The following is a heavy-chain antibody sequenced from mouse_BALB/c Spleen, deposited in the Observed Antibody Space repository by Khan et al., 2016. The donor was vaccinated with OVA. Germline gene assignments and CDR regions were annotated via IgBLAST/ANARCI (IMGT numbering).Heavy chain of an antibody. CDR1: GYIFTSYW. J-gene: IGHJ2*01. V-gene: IGHV1-76*01. Sequence: QVQLKQSGAELVRPGASVKLSCKTSGYIFTSYWIHWVKQRSGQGLEWIARIYPGTDNIYYNDKLKDKATLTADKSSSTAYMQLSSLKSDDSAVYCCAREEALYYFVYWGQGTTLTVSS. CDR2: IYPGTDNI. D-gene: IGHD3-2*02. CDR3: AREEALYYFVY.